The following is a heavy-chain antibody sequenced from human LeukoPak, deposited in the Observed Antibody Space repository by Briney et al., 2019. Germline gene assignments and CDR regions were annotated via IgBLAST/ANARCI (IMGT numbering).Heavy chain of an antibody. D-gene: IGHD3-10*01. CDR1: GYTFTGYY. J-gene: IGHJ4*02. CDR2: INPNSGGT. CDR3: ARDTYFYGSGSYQSVDY. Sequence: GASVKVSCEASGYTFTGYYMHWVRQAPGQGLEWMGWINPNSGGTNYAQKFQGRVTMTRDTSISTAYMELSRLRSDDTAVYFCARDTYFYGSGSYQSVDYWGQGTLVTVSS. V-gene: IGHV1-2*02.